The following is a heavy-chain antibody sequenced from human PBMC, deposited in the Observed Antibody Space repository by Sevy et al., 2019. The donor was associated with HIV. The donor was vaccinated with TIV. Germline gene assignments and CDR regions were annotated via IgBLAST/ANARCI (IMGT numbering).Heavy chain of an antibody. J-gene: IGHJ4*01. Sequence: SETLSLTCSVSGDSISSYFWTWVRQSPGKGLEGIGNVYFTGNTDYSPSLKSRVTLSLDTSKSQFSLTLKSVTAADTAIYFCARDSTTSPRVHDYWGHGTLVTVSS. CDR2: VYFTGNT. CDR3: ARDSTTSPRVHDY. CDR1: GDSISSYF. D-gene: IGHD1-1*01. V-gene: IGHV4-59*01.